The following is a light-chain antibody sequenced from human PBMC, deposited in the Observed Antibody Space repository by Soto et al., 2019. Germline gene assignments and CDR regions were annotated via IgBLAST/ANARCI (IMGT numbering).Light chain of an antibody. CDR1: SFNLGSNT. Sequence: QSVLTQPPSASGTPGQRVTISCSGSSFNLGSNTVNWYQQLPGTAPKLLIYRNDQRPSGVPDRFSVSKSGTSASLAISGLQSEDEADYYCAAWDDSVKGPVFGGGTKLTVL. V-gene: IGLV1-44*01. CDR3: AAWDDSVKGPV. J-gene: IGLJ3*02. CDR2: RND.